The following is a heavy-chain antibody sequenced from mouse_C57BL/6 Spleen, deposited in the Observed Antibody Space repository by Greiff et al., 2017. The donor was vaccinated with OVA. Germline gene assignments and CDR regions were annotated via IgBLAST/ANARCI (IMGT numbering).Heavy chain of an antibody. D-gene: IGHD4-1*01. J-gene: IGHJ1*03. CDR2: ISSGGSYT. CDR1: GFTFSSYG. Sequence: EVQVVESGGDLVKPGGSLKLSCAASGFTFSSYGMSWVRQTPDKRLEWVATISSGGSYTYYPDSVKGRFTISRDNAKNTLYLQMSSLKSEDTAMYYCARRWDRGYFDVWGTGTTVTVSS. V-gene: IGHV5-6*01. CDR3: ARRWDRGYFDV.